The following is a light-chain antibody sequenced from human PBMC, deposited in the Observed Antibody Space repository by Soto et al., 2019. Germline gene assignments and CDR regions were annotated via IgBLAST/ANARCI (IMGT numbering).Light chain of an antibody. CDR3: IQALQPTLT. J-gene: IGKJ1*01. CDR1: PCLLHSNGYNY. CDR2: LGS. V-gene: IGKV2-28*01. Sequence: DSVVIRGRLSIPNTTGQLASILCRSIPCLLHSNGYNYLDWYLQKPGQSPQLXIYLGSNRASGVPDRFSGSGSGTDFTLKISTVDAVDLGPHYCIQALQPTLTFGPGTKVDI.